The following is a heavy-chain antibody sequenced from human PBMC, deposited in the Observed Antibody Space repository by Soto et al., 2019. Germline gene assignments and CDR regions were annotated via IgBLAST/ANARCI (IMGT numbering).Heavy chain of an antibody. V-gene: IGHV3-23*01. Sequence: EVQLLESGGGLVQPGGSLRLSCAASGFTFSNYAMTWVRQAPGKGLECVSTINTSGGNTHYADSVKGRFSVSRDNSKNTLSMQMNSLRAEDTAVYYCTKYWQHASWGQGTLVTVSS. CDR2: INTSGGNT. D-gene: IGHD6-13*01. J-gene: IGHJ1*01. CDR3: TKYWQHAS. CDR1: GFTFSNYA.